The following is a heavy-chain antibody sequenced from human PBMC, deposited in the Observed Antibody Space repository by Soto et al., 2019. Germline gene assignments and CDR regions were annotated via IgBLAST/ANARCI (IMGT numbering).Heavy chain of an antibody. J-gene: IGHJ6*03. D-gene: IGHD3-3*01. CDR3: ARIMSGGYYDFWSPRDWKGYYYFKDV. CDR1: GYTFTSYG. Sequence: GASVKVSCKASGYTFTSYGISWVRQAPGQGLEWMGWISAYNGNTNYAQKLQGRVTMTTDTSTSTAYMELRSLRSDDTAVYYCARIMSGGYYDFWSPRDWKGYYYFKDVWGQGTTVTVSS. V-gene: IGHV1-18*01. CDR2: ISAYNGNT.